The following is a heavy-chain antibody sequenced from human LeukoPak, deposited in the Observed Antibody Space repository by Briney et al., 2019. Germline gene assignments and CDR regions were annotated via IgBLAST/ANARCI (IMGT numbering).Heavy chain of an antibody. Sequence: GGSLRLSCAASEFTFSSYSMNWVRQAPGKGLEWVSYITNSGNSKSYADSVKGRFTISRDNTKNSLYLQMNGLRAEDTAVYYCARDPVEWELLLDYWGQGTLVTVS. CDR2: ITNSGNSK. CDR1: EFTFSSYS. CDR3: ARDPVEWELLLDY. D-gene: IGHD1-26*01. V-gene: IGHV3-48*01. J-gene: IGHJ4*02.